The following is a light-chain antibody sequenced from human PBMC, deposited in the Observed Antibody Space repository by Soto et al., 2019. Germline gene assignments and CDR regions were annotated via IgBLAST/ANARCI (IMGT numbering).Light chain of an antibody. V-gene: IGKV3-11*01. CDR3: QQRSNWPIT. CDR2: DAF. CDR1: QSVSTF. Sequence: EIVLTQSPATLSLSPGERATLSCRASQSVSTFLAWYQQKPGQPPRLLIYDAFNRATGIPARFSGSGSGTDFTLTISSLETEDFAVYYCQQRSNWPITFGQGTRLEIK. J-gene: IGKJ5*01.